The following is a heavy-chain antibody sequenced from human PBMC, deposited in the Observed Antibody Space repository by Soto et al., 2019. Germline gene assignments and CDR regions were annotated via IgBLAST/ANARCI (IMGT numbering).Heavy chain of an antibody. CDR3: ARAHCHDSSGPNGHAFDI. J-gene: IGHJ3*02. D-gene: IGHD3-22*01. Sequence: PGGSLRLSCAASEFTFSDYAMHWVRQAPGKGLEWVAVISDDGDKVFYADSMKDRLTISRDNSKSTLFLQLTSLGPEDTALYYCARAHCHDSSGPNGHAFDIWGQGTLVTVSS. V-gene: IGHV3-30-3*01. CDR2: ISDDGDKV. CDR1: EFTFSDYA.